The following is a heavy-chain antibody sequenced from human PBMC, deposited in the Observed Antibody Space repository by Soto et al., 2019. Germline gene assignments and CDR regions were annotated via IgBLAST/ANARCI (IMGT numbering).Heavy chain of an antibody. CDR2: IYSGGST. CDR1: GFTVSSNY. D-gene: IGHD3-16*01. Sequence: GGSLRLSCAASGFTVSSNYMSWVRQAPGKGLEWVSVIYSGGSTYYADSVKGGFTISRDNSKNTLYLQMNSLRAEDTAVYYCARDIKGNGDYYYYMDVWGKGTTVTVSS. CDR3: ARDIKGNGDYYYYMDV. V-gene: IGHV3-66*01. J-gene: IGHJ6*03.